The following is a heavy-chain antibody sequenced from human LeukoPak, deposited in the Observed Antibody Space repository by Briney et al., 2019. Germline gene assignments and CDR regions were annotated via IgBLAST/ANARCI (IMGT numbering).Heavy chain of an antibody. J-gene: IGHJ4*02. V-gene: IGHV3-66*01. CDR2: IYSGGST. CDR1: GFTVSSNY. Sequence: GGSLRLSCAAFGFTVSSNYMSWVRQAPGKGLEWVSVIYSGGSTYYADSVKGRFTISRDNSKNTLYLQMNSLRAEDTAVYYCARDRAYYYDSSGRNPFDYWGQGTLVTVSS. CDR3: ARDRAYYYDSSGRNPFDY. D-gene: IGHD3-22*01.